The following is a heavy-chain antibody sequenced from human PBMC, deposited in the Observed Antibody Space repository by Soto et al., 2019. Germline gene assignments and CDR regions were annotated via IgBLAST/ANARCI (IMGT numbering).Heavy chain of an antibody. D-gene: IGHD3-9*01. CDR3: ARDTYDLLTGYPLYYYYGMDV. J-gene: IGHJ6*02. CDR2: ISSSSSTI. CDR1: GFTFSSYS. Sequence: GGSLRLSCAASGFTFSSYSMNWVRQAPRKGLEWVSYISSSSSTIYYADSVKGRFTISRDNAKNSLYLQMNSLRDEDTAVYYCARDTYDLLTGYPLYYYYGMDVWGQGPTVPAYS. V-gene: IGHV3-48*02.